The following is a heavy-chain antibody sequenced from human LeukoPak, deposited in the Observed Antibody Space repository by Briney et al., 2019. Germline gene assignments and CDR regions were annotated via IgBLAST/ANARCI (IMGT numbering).Heavy chain of an antibody. D-gene: IGHD2-15*01. CDR3: AREVAATPDYFDD. J-gene: IGHJ4*02. CDR1: GFTFSNYE. Sequence: GGSLRLSCAASGFTFSNYEMNWVRQAPGKGLEWVSYISSSGSTRYYADSVKGRFTISRDYAKNSLYLQMSSLRVEDTAVYYCAREVAATPDYFDDWGQGTLVTVSS. CDR2: ISSSGSTR. V-gene: IGHV3-48*03.